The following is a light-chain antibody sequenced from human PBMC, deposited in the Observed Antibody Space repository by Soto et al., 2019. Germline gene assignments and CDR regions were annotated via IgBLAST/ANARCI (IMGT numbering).Light chain of an antibody. CDR1: SSDVGGYNY. V-gene: IGLV2-14*03. Sequence: QSALTQPASVSGSPGQSITISCTGTSSDVGGYNYVSWYQHHPGKAPKLLIYDVSSRPSVISIRFSGSKSGNTASLTISGLQAEDDADYYCNSYTSSSTYVFGTATKLTVL. CDR3: NSYTSSSTYV. J-gene: IGLJ1*01. CDR2: DVS.